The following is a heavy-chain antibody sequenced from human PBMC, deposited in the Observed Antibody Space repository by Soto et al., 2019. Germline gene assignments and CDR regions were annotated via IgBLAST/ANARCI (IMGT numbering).Heavy chain of an antibody. J-gene: IGHJ5*02. Sequence: ASVNVSCNASGYTFTNNDVSCGRQPTGQGRVGRLWMNRGGGDTGDAQKVQGRVTMTSHISIDTSYIVLNSLTSDDKAIYYYAIMESFRSLNWFGPWGQGTLVPVSS. CDR3: AIMESFRSLNWFGP. D-gene: IGHD2-8*01. CDR1: GYTFTNND. CDR2: MNRGGGDT. V-gene: IGHV1-8*02.